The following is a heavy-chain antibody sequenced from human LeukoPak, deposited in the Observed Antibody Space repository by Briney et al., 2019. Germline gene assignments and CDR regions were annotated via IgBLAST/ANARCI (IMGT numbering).Heavy chain of an antibody. CDR1: GGTFSSYA. CDR3: ARESVVPAAIYGSTVYYYYMDV. D-gene: IGHD2-2*01. CDR2: TIPIFGTA. V-gene: IGHV1-69*05. J-gene: IGHJ6*03. Sequence: PSVKVSCKASGGTFSSYAISWVRQAPGQGLGWMGRTIPIFGTANYAQKFQGRVTITTDESTSTAYMELSSLRSEDTAVYYCARESVVPAAIYGSTVYYYYMDVWGKGTTVTVSS.